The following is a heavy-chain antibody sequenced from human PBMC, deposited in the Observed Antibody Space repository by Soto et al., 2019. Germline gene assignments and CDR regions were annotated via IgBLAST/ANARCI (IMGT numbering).Heavy chain of an antibody. V-gene: IGHV4-34*01. D-gene: IGHD2-2*01. Sequence: SETLSLTCAVYGGSFSGYYWSWIRQPPGKGLEWIGEINHSGSTNYNPSLKSRVTISVDTSKNQFSLKLSSVTAADTAVYYCARGRVDVVVPAAIVPPYYYYGMDVWGQGTKVTVSS. CDR2: INHSGST. CDR1: GGSFSGYY. CDR3: ARGRVDVVVPAAIVPPYYYYGMDV. J-gene: IGHJ6*02.